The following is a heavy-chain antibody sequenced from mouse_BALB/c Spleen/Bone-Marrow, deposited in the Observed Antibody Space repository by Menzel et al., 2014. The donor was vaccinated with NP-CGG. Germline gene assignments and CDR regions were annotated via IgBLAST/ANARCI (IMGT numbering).Heavy chain of an antibody. J-gene: IGHJ1*01. CDR2: TNPSNGRT. Sequence: QVQLQQSGAELVKPGASVKLSCKASGYTFTSYWMHWVKQRPGQGLEWIGETNPSNGRTNYNEKFKSKATLTVDKSSSTAYMQLSSLTSEDSAVYYCAPYYYGSSYGFYWYFDVWGAGTTVTVSS. V-gene: IGHV1S81*02. D-gene: IGHD1-1*01. CDR1: GYTFTSYW. CDR3: APYYYGSSYGFYWYFDV.